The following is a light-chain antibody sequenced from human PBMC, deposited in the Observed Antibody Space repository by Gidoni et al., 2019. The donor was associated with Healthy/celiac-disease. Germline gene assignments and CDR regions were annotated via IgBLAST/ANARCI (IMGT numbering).Light chain of an antibody. Sequence: SYELTQPPSVSVSPGQTASITCSGDKLGDKYACWYQRKPGQSPVLVIYEDNKRPSGIPDRFSGSNSGNTATLTISGTQAMDEADYYCQAWDSSTVVFGGGTKLTVL. CDR2: EDN. CDR3: QAWDSSTVV. CDR1: KLGDKY. V-gene: IGLV3-1*01. J-gene: IGLJ2*01.